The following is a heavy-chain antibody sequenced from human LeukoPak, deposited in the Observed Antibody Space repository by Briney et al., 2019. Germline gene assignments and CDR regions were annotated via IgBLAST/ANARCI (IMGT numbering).Heavy chain of an antibody. CDR1: GYTFTTYA. J-gene: IGHJ4*02. CDR2: INTGNGDT. V-gene: IGHV1-3*04. Sequence: ASVKVSCKASGYTFTTYAIHWVRQAPGQRLEWLGWINTGNGDTRYSQTFQGRVTITRDTSASTAYMELSSLRPEDTAVYHCARDMGSGSLHYWGQGTLVTVSS. D-gene: IGHD1-26*01. CDR3: ARDMGSGSLHY.